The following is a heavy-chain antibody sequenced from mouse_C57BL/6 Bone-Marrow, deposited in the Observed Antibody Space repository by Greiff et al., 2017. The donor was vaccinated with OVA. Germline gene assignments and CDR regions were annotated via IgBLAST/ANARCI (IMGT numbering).Heavy chain of an antibody. CDR2: ISDGGSYT. Sequence: EVMLVESGGGLVKPGGSLKLSCAASGFTFSSYAMSWVRQTPEKRLEWVASISDGGSYTYYPGNVKGRFTITRDNAKNNLYLQMSHLKSENTAMYYCASTAYDSNYDYCDYWGQGTTLTVSS. V-gene: IGHV5-4*03. J-gene: IGHJ2*01. D-gene: IGHD2-5*01. CDR1: GFTFSSYA. CDR3: ASTAYDSNYDYCDY.